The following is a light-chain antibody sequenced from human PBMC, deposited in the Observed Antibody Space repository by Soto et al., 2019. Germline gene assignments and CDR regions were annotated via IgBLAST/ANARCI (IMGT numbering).Light chain of an antibody. J-gene: IGKJ1*01. CDR2: AAS. V-gene: IGKV1D-16*01. CDR3: QHYNSYPWT. CDR1: QGISSW. Sequence: DIQMTQSPSSVSASVGDRVTLTCRASQGISSWLAWYQQKPGKAPKLLIYAASSLQSGVPPRFSGSGSGTEFTLTINSLQPDDFATYYCQHYNSYPWTFGQGTKVXIK.